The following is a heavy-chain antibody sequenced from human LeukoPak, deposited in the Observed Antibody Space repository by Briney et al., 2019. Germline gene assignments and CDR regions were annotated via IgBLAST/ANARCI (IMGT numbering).Heavy chain of an antibody. D-gene: IGHD3-16*02. J-gene: IGHJ4*02. CDR3: ARVKYDYVWGSYRDIDLTDY. CDR1: GGSISTYY. CDR2: LYYNGRT. Sequence: SETLSLTCTVSGGSISTYYWSWIRQPPGKGLEWIGYLYYNGRTNYNPSLKSRVTLSLDTSKNQFSLKLSSVTAADTAVYYCARVKYDYVWGSYRDIDLTDYWGQGTLVTVSS. V-gene: IGHV4-59*01.